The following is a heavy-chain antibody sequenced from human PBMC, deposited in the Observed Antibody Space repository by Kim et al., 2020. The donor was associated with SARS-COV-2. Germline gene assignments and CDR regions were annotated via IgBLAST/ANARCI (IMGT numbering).Heavy chain of an antibody. D-gene: IGHD2-15*01. Sequence: SGPTLVNPTQTLTLTCTFSGFSLSTSGMCVSWIRQPPGKALEWLALIDWDDDKYYSTSLKTRHTIFKDTPKNQVVLTMTNMDPVDTATYYCARLVVAATNLGNYYYYSMDVWGQGTTVTVS. CDR1: GFSLSTSGMC. CDR2: IDWDDDK. J-gene: IGHJ6*02. V-gene: IGHV2-70*01. CDR3: ARLVVAATNLGNYYYYSMDV.